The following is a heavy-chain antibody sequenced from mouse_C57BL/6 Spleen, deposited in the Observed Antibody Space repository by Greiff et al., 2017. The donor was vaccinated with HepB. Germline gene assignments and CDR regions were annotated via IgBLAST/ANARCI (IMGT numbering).Heavy chain of an antibody. V-gene: IGHV1-59*01. CDR2: IDPSDSYT. Sequence: QVQLQQPGAELVRPGTSVKLSCKASGYTFTSYWMHWVKQRPGQGLEWIGVIDPSDSYTNYNQKFKGKATLTVDTSSSTAYMQLSSLTSEDSAVYDCARGATDAMDYWGQGTSVTVSS. CDR1: GYTFTSYW. D-gene: IGHD3-1*01. J-gene: IGHJ4*01. CDR3: ARGATDAMDY.